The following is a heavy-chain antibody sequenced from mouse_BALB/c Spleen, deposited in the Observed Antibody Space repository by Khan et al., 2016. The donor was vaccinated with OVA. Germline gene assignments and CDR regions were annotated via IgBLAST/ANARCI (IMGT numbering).Heavy chain of an antibody. D-gene: IGHD1-1*01. Sequence: EVELVESGGGLVKPGGSLKLSCAASGFTFSSYAMSWVRQTPEKRLEWVASINSGGSFYYSDSVRGRFTISRDNARNILYLHMSSLKSEDTAMYYCARGHFYGSSYDYWYFDVWGAGTTVTV. J-gene: IGHJ1*01. CDR1: GFTFSSYA. CDR3: ARGHFYGSSYDYWYFDV. CDR2: INSGGSF. V-gene: IGHV5-6-5*01.